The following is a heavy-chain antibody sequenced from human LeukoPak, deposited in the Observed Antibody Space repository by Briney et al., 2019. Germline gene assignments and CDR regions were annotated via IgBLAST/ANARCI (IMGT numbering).Heavy chain of an antibody. CDR1: GLTFSSYS. V-gene: IGHV3-21*01. D-gene: IGHD1-26*01. Sequence: GGSLRLSCAASGLTFSSYSMNWVRQAPGKGLEWVSSISSSSYIYYADSVKGRFTISRDNAKNSLYLQMNSLRDEDTAVYYCARGSSSGSYYGKVDSVDYWGQGTLVTVSS. J-gene: IGHJ4*02. CDR3: ARGSSSGSYYGKVDSVDY. CDR2: ISSSSYI.